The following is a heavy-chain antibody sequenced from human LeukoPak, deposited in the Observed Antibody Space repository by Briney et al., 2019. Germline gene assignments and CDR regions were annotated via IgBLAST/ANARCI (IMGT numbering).Heavy chain of an antibody. CDR2: IYWDDDK. V-gene: IGHV2-5*02. Sequence: SGPTLVKPTQTLTLTCSFSGFSLSTTGVGVGWIRQSPRKALEWLALIYWDDDKRYNPSLKTRLTIVKDTSNNHVVLLMTNMDPVDTATYYCAHRRSGYNWNHGDFDYWGQGNPVTVSS. CDR1: GFSLSTTGVG. CDR3: AHRRSGYNWNHGDFDY. D-gene: IGHD1-14*01. J-gene: IGHJ4*02.